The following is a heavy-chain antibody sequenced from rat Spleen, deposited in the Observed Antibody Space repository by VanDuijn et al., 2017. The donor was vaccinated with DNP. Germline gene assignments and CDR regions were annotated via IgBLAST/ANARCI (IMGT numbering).Heavy chain of an antibody. CDR1: GYTFTSYY. V-gene: IGHV1-43*01. J-gene: IGHJ3*01. D-gene: IGHD1-11*01. Sequence: QVQLQQSGGELAKPGSSVKISCKASGYTFTSYYIGWIKQTTGQGLEYIGYINTGSGGSNYNEKFKGKATLTVDKSSSTAFMQLSSLTPDDSAVYYCASSRRGNWFAYWGQGTLVTVSS. CDR3: ASSRRGNWFAY. CDR2: INTGSGGS.